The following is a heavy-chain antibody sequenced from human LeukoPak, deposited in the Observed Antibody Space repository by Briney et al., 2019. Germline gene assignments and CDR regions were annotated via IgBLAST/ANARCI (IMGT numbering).Heavy chain of an antibody. CDR1: GGSITITNY. V-gene: IGHV4-4*02. CDR3: AREGGPYRPLDY. J-gene: IGHJ4*02. CDR2: VNLQGST. Sequence: PSETLSLTCAVSGGSITITNYCTWVRQPPGKGLEWFGEVNLQGSTNYNPSLMGRVAISVDTSENQISLQLTSVTAADTAVYYCAREGGPYRPLDYSGQGTLVTVSS.